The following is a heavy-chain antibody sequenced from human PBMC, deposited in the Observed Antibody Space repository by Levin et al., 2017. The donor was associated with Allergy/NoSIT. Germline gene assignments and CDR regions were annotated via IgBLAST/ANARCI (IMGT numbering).Heavy chain of an antibody. V-gene: IGHV4-31*03. D-gene: IGHD5-18*01. Sequence: SETLSLTCTVSGGSISSGGYYWSWIRQHPGKGLEWIGYIYYSGSTYYNPSLKSRVTISVDTSKNQFSLKLSSVTAADTAVYYCARDGRGYSSHLTLDYWGQGTLVTVSS. J-gene: IGHJ4*02. CDR2: IYYSGST. CDR1: GGSISSGGYY. CDR3: ARDGRGYSSHLTLDY.